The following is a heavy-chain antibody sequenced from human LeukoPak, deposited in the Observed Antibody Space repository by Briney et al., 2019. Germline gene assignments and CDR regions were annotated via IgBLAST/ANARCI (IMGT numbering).Heavy chain of an antibody. Sequence: GGSLRLSCAASGFTFNTYYMTWVRQAPGKGLEWVAGIKQDGSENYYMDSAKGRFTISRDNSRNSLYQQMNSLRAEDTAVYFCARERYCTSATCYVGVPFDSWGQGTLVTVSS. CDR3: ARERYCTSATCYVGVPFDS. CDR1: GFTFNTYY. J-gene: IGHJ4*02. CDR2: IKQDGSEN. D-gene: IGHD2-2*01. V-gene: IGHV3-7*01.